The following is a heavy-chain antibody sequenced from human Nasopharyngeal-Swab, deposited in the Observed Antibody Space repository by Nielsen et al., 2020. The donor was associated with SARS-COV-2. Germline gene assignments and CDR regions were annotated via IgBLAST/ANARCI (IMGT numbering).Heavy chain of an antibody. CDR2: IYYSGST. CDR3: AREGGNYYDGSGYRYYYYMDV. D-gene: IGHD3-22*01. J-gene: IGHJ6*03. CDR1: GGPISSGGYY. Sequence: SETLSLTCTVSGGPISSGGYYWSWIRQHPGKGLEWIGDIYYSGSTNYNPSLKGRLSMSVDTSKMQFSLNLTLVTAADTAVYYCAREGGNYYDGSGYRYYYYMDVWGKGTRVTVSS. V-gene: IGHV4-31*03.